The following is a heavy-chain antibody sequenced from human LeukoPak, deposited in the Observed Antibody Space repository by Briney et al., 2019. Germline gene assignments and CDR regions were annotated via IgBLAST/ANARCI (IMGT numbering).Heavy chain of an antibody. CDR1: GGSFSGYY. CDR3: ARWPHY. CDR2: INHSGST. V-gene: IGHV4-34*01. Sequence: PSETLSLTCAVYGGSFSGYYWSWIRQPPGKGLEWIGEINHSGSTNYNPSLKSRVTISVDTSKNQSSLKLSSVTAADTAMYYCARWPHYWGQGTLVTVSS. J-gene: IGHJ4*02.